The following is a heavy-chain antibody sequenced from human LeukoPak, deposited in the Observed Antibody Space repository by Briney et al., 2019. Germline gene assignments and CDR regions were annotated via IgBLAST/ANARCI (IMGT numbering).Heavy chain of an antibody. CDR3: ARDLMGLQGEYDY. Sequence: PGGSLRLSCAASGFTLSSYSMNWVRQAPGKGLEWVSSISSSSSYIYYADSAKGRFTISRDNAKNSLYLQMNSLRAEDTAVYYCARDLMGLQGEYDYWGQGTLVTVSS. J-gene: IGHJ4*02. CDR2: ISSSSSYI. D-gene: IGHD4/OR15-4a*01. CDR1: GFTLSSYS. V-gene: IGHV3-21*01.